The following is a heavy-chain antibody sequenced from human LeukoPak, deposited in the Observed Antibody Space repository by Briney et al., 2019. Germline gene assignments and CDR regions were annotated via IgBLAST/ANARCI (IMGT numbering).Heavy chain of an antibody. Sequence: SQTLSLTCTVSGGSISSGGYYWGWIRQHPGKGLEWIGYIYYSGSTYYNPSLTSRVSISVDTSKNHFSLKLSSVTAADTAVYYCARSRWSAYCGGDCYTVYFDYWGQGTLVTVSS. CDR1: GGSISSGGYY. CDR3: ARSRWSAYCGGDCYTVYFDY. CDR2: IYYSGST. J-gene: IGHJ4*02. V-gene: IGHV4-31*03. D-gene: IGHD2-21*02.